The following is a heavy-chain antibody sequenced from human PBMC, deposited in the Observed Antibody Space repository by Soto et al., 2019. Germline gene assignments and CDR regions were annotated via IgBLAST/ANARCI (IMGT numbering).Heavy chain of an antibody. CDR2: ISDDGSQK. CDR3: AKEAPGGGHFFDT. J-gene: IGHJ4*02. CDR1: GFTFRTYC. Sequence: GGSLRLSCAASGFTFRTYCMHWVRQAPGKGLEWVAFISDDGSQKYYGDSVKGRFTISRDNSKNTLSLRMISLRTEDTSVYYCAKEAPGGGHFFDTWGQGTLVTVSS. D-gene: IGHD2-15*01. V-gene: IGHV3-30*18.